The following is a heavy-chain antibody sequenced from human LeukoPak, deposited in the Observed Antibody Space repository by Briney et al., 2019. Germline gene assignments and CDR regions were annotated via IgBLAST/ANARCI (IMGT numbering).Heavy chain of an antibody. CDR2: ISSSGSTI. V-gene: IGHV3-48*03. Sequence: GGSLRLSCAASEFTFTSYELNWVRQAPGKGLEWVSYISSSGSTIYYAASVKGRFTISRDNARKSVYLQMNSLRDEDTAVYYCARTTVFDYWGQGTLVTVSS. CDR3: ARTTVFDY. CDR1: EFTFTSYE. D-gene: IGHD1-14*01. J-gene: IGHJ4*02.